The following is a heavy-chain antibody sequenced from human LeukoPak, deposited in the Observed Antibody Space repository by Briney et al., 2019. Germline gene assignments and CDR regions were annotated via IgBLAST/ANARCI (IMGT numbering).Heavy chain of an antibody. CDR2: INPSGGST. Sequence: ASVKVSCKASGYTFTSYYMHWVRQAPGQGLEWMGIINPSGGSTSYAQKFQGRVTMTRDTSASTAYMELSSLRSEDTAVYYCARTYYDILTGYSGRDYGMDVWGQGTTVTVSS. D-gene: IGHD3-9*01. J-gene: IGHJ6*02. CDR1: GYTFTSYY. CDR3: ARTYYDILTGYSGRDYGMDV. V-gene: IGHV1-46*01.